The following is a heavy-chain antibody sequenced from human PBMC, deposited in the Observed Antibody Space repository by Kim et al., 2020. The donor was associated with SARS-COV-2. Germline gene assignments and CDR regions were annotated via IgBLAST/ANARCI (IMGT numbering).Heavy chain of an antibody. J-gene: IGHJ4*02. V-gene: IGHV3-7*01. CDR2: IKQDGSEN. D-gene: IGHD3-10*01. Sequence: AGTLRLPCAASGFTLSDYWMSWVRQAPGKGLQWMATIKQDGSENYYVDSVKGRFTISRDNAKNSLFLQMSSLRAEDTAVYYCARGNGEYYIYWGQGALVT. CDR3: ARGNGEYYIY. CDR1: GFTLSDYW.